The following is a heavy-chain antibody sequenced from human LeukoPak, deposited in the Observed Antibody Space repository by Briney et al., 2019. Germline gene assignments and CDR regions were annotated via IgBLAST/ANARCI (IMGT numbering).Heavy chain of an antibody. CDR3: ARNGGLYGDYPWFDP. CDR2: TYYGGST. Sequence: PSETLSLTCTVSGGSISDFYWNWILQPPGNGLEWIGYTYYGGSTKYNPSLKSRVTISIDTSKNQFSLKLSSVTTADTAVYYCARNGGLYGDYPWFDPWGQGSLVTVSS. CDR1: GGSISDFY. D-gene: IGHD4-17*01. V-gene: IGHV4-59*01. J-gene: IGHJ5*02.